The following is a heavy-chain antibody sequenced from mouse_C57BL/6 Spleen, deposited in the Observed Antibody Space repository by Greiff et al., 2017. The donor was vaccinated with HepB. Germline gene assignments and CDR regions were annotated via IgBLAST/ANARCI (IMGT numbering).Heavy chain of an antibody. CDR2: IYPGDGDT. D-gene: IGHD1-1*01. J-gene: IGHJ1*03. CDR1: GYAFSSSW. V-gene: IGHV1-82*01. Sequence: VQLKESGPELVKPGASVKISCKASGYAFSSSWMNWVKQRPGKGLEWSGRIYPGDGDTNYNGKFKGKATLTADKSSSTAYMQLSSLTSEDSAVYFCANYYGSNWYFDVWGTGTTVTVSS. CDR3: ANYYGSNWYFDV.